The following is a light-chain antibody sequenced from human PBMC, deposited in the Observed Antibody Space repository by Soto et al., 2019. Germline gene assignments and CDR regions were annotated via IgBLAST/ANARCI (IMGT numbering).Light chain of an antibody. CDR3: SSYTSSGTVV. J-gene: IGLJ2*01. V-gene: IGLV2-14*03. CDR2: DVS. CDR1: SSDVGGYNY. Sequence: QSALTQPASVSGSPGQSITISCTGSSSDVGGYNYVSWHQQHPGKAPKLMIHDVSNRPSGVSNRFSGSKSGNTASLTISGLQAEVEADYYCSSYTSSGTVVFGGGTKLTVL.